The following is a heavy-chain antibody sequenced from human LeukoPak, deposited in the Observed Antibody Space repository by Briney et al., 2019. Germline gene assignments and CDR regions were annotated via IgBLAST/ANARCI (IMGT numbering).Heavy chain of an antibody. V-gene: IGHV1-3*01. Sequence: ASVKVSCKASGYTFTSYAMHWVRQAPGQRLEWMGWINAGNGNTKYSQKFQGRVTITRDTSASTAYMELSSLRSEDTAVYYCARDPYYYDSSGYYFRYYYYGMDVWGQGTTVTVSS. J-gene: IGHJ6*02. CDR3: ARDPYYYDSSGYYFRYYYYGMDV. D-gene: IGHD3-22*01. CDR1: GYTFTSYA. CDR2: INAGNGNT.